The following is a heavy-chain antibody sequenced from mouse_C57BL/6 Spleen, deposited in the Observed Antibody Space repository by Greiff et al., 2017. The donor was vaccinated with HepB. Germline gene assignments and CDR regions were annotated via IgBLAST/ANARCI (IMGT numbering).Heavy chain of an antibody. J-gene: IGHJ1*03. V-gene: IGHV1-53*01. CDR2: INPSNGGT. Sequence: QVQLQQPGTELVKPGASVKLSCKASGYTFTSYWMHWVKQRPGQGLEWIGNINPSNGGTNYNEKFKSKATLTVDKSSSTAYMQLSSLTSEDSAVYYCAREGLREGYWYFDVWGTGTTVTVSS. CDR3: AREGLREGYWYFDV. D-gene: IGHD3-1*01. CDR1: GYTFTSYW.